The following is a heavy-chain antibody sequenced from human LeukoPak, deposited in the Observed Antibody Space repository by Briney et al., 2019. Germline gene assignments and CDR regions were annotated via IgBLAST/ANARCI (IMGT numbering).Heavy chain of an antibody. CDR3: AREGQYTFDY. CDR1: GGSISSSSYY. V-gene: IGHV4-39*07. J-gene: IGHJ4*02. Sequence: SETLSLTCTVSGGSISSSSYYWGWIRQPPGKRLEWIGSIYYSGSTYYNPSLKSRVTISVDTSKNQFSLKLSSVTAADTAVYYCAREGQYTFDYWGQGTLVTVSS. CDR2: IYYSGST. D-gene: IGHD2-2*02.